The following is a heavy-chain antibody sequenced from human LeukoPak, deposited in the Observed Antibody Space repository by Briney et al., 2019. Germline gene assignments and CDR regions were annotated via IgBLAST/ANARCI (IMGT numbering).Heavy chain of an antibody. D-gene: IGHD6-13*01. CDR2: IYYSGST. CDR1: GGSISSYY. CDR3: ARDGIGGSSWFIDY. Sequence: SETLSLTCTVSGGSISSYYWSWIRQPPGKGLEWIGYIYYSGSTNYNPSLKSRVTISVDTSKNQFSLKLSSVTAADTAAYYCARDGIGGSSWFIDYWGQGTLVTVSS. V-gene: IGHV4-59*01. J-gene: IGHJ4*02.